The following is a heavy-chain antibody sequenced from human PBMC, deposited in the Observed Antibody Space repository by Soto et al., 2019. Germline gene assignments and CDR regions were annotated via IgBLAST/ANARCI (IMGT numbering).Heavy chain of an antibody. CDR1: GGTFSSYA. J-gene: IGHJ6*02. CDR3: ARVNYYGSGSYSYYYGMDV. D-gene: IGHD3-10*01. CDR2: IIPIFGTA. V-gene: IGHV1-69*06. Sequence: GASVKVSCKASGGTFSSYAISWVRQAPGQGLEWMGGIIPIFGTANYAQKFQGRVTITADKSTSTAYMELSSLRSEDTAVYYCARVNYYGSGSYSYYYGMDVWGQGTTVTVSS.